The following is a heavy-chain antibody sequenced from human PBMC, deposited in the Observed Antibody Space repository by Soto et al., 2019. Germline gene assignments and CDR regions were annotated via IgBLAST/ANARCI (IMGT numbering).Heavy chain of an antibody. D-gene: IGHD3-10*01. Sequence: GGSLRLSCAASGFTFSSYGMHWVRQAPGKGLEWVAVIWYDGSNKYYADSVKGRFTISRDNSKNTLYLQMNSLRAEDTAVYYCARDRYYGSGSSYGMDVWGQGTTVTVSS. CDR3: ARDRYYGSGSSYGMDV. V-gene: IGHV3-33*01. CDR2: IWYDGSNK. J-gene: IGHJ6*02. CDR1: GFTFSSYG.